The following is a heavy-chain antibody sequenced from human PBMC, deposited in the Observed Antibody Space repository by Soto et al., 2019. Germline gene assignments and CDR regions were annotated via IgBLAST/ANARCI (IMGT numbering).Heavy chain of an antibody. Sequence: SGPTLVNPTQTLTLTCTFSGFSLSTIGMGVGWIRQPPGKALEWLALIYWDDDKRHSPSLKSRLTITKDTSENQVVLTMTNMDPVDTATYYCAHLLTHGSSWIFDYWGQGTLVTVSS. J-gene: IGHJ4*02. CDR2: IYWDDDK. V-gene: IGHV2-5*02. D-gene: IGHD6-13*01. CDR1: GFSLSTIGMG. CDR3: AHLLTHGSSWIFDY.